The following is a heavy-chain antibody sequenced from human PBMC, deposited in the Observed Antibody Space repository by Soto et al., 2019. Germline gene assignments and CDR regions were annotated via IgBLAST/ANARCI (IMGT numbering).Heavy chain of an antibody. CDR3: ARPPYPGCINAVCYPLDY. V-gene: IGHV1-46*01. D-gene: IGHD2-8*01. Sequence: GASVKVSCKASGYTFTSYYMHWVRQAPGQGLGWMGIINPSGGSTSYAQKFQGRVTMTRDTSTSTVYMELSSLRSEDTAVYYCARPPYPGCINAVCYPLDYWGQGTLVTVSS. J-gene: IGHJ4*02. CDR2: INPSGGST. CDR1: GYTFTSYY.